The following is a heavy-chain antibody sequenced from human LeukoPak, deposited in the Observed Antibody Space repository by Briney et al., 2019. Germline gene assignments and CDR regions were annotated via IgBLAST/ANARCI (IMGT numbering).Heavy chain of an antibody. V-gene: IGHV4-4*02. J-gene: IGHJ4*02. CDR3: AGWGVDYGGNFEYSDY. D-gene: IGHD4-23*01. CDR2: IFHYGTT. CDR1: GGSVRTTTW. Sequence: SETLSLTCSVSGGSVRTTTWWSWVRQPPGKGLEWIGDIFHYGTTNYNPSLKSRVTMSVDTSSNQFSLTLNSVTAAGTAVYYCAGWGVDYGGNFEYSDYWGQGTLVTVSS.